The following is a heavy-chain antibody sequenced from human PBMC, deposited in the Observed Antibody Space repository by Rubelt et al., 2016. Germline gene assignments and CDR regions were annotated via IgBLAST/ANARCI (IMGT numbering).Heavy chain of an antibody. V-gene: IGHV3-23*01. CDR3: AKVTSLPTVTTYFFDY. Sequence: GSGGSTYYADSVKGRFTISRDNSKNTLYLQMNSLRAEDTSVYYCAKVTSLPTVTTYFFDYWGQGTLVTVSS. J-gene: IGHJ4*02. D-gene: IGHD4-17*01. CDR2: GSGGST.